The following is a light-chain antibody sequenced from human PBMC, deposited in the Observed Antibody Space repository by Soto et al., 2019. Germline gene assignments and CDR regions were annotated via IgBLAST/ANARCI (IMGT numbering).Light chain of an antibody. V-gene: IGKV1-39*01. Sequence: DIQMTQSPSSLSASVGARVTITCRASQNINTHLNWYQQQPGKAPNLLIYTASNLQSGVPSRFSGSGSGTDFTLSISSLQPEDSATYYCQQTYNTPRTFGQGTKV. CDR1: QNINTH. CDR2: TAS. J-gene: IGKJ1*01. CDR3: QQTYNTPRT.